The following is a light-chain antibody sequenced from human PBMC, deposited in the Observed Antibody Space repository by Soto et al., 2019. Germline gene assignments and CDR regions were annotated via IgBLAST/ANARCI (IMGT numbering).Light chain of an antibody. Sequence: QSALTQPASVSGSPGQSITISCTGTSSDVGGYNYVSWYQQHPGKAPKLIIYEVSNRPSGVSNRFSDSKSDNTASLTISGAQDEAEDDYYCSSYTSSNPYVFGTGTKLTVL. CDR1: SSDVGGYNY. CDR3: SSYTSSNPYV. V-gene: IGLV2-14*01. CDR2: EVS. J-gene: IGLJ1*01.